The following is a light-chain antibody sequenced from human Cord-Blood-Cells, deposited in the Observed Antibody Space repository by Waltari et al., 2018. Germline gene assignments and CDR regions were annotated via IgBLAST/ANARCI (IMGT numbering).Light chain of an antibody. V-gene: IGKV1-39*01. CDR1: QSISSY. J-gene: IGKJ1*01. Sequence: DIQMTQSPSSLPASVGDRATITCRARQSISSYLNCYQQKPGKAPKLLNYAASRLQSGVPSRFIGSRSGTDITRNISSLQPEDVATYYDQQCYSTPWTVGQVTKVEIK. CDR2: AAS. CDR3: QQCYSTPWT.